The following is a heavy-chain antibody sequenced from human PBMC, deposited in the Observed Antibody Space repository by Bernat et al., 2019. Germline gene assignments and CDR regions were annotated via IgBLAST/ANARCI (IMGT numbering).Heavy chain of an antibody. CDR1: GFTFSSYG. D-gene: IGHD2-21*02. J-gene: IGHJ2*01. CDR2: ISYDGSNK. Sequence: QVQLVESGGGVVQPGRSLRLSCAASGFTFSSYGMHWVRQAPGKGLEWVAVISYDGSNKYYADSVKGRFTISRDNSKNTLYLQMNSLRAEDTAVYYCAKAGVTANHWYSDLWGRGTLVTVSS. CDR3: AKAGVTANHWYSDL. V-gene: IGHV3-30*18.